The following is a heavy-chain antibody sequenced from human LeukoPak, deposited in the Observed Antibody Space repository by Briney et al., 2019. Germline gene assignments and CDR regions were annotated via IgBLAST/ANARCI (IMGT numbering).Heavy chain of an antibody. Sequence: GGSLRLSCAASGFTFDDYAMHWVRQAPGKGLEWVSGISWNSGSIGYADSVKGRFTISRDNAKNSLYLQMNGLRAEDTALYYFAKGLQYDSGSLLGLDYWGQGTLVTVSS. CDR3: AKGLQYDSGSLLGLDY. J-gene: IGHJ4*02. D-gene: IGHD1-26*01. CDR1: GFTFDDYA. V-gene: IGHV3-9*01. CDR2: ISWNSGSI.